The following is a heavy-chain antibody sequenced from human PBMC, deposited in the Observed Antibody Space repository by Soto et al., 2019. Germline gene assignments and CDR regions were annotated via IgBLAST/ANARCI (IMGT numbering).Heavy chain of an antibody. Sequence: QVQLQESGPGLVKPSETLSLTCTVSGGSISSHYWTWIRQPPGKGLEWIAYIYDSGSTSYNPSLKSRAAISVDTSKSQFSLRLSSVTAADAAVYYCARDTGLSEYYYAMDVWGQGTSVTVSS. D-gene: IGHD6-6*01. CDR2: IYDSGST. CDR3: ARDTGLSEYYYAMDV. V-gene: IGHV4-59*11. J-gene: IGHJ6*01. CDR1: GGSISSHY.